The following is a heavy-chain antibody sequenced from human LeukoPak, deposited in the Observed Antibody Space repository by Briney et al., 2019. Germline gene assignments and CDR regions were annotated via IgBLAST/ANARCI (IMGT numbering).Heavy chain of an antibody. CDR3: ANLLWFGEVG. J-gene: IGHJ4*02. Sequence: PGGSLRLSCAASGFTFSSYSMNWVRQAPGKGLEWVSAISGSGGSTYYADSVKGRFTISRDNSKNTLYLQMNSLRAEDTAVYYCANLLWFGEVGWGQGTLVTVSS. CDR1: GFTFSSYS. V-gene: IGHV3-23*01. D-gene: IGHD3-10*01. CDR2: ISGSGGST.